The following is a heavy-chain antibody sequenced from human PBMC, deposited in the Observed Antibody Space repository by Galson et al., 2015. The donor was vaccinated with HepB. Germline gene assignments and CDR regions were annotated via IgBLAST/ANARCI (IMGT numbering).Heavy chain of an antibody. CDR2: INPSGGST. J-gene: IGHJ4*02. CDR1: GYTFTSYY. D-gene: IGHD1-26*01. Sequence: SVKVSCKASGYTFTSYYMHWVRQAPGQGLEWMGIINPSGGSTSYAQKLQGRVTMTRDTSTSTVYMELSSLRSEDTAVYYCARDTVGATTGLGYWGQGTLVTVSS. CDR3: ARDTVGATTGLGY. V-gene: IGHV1-46*04.